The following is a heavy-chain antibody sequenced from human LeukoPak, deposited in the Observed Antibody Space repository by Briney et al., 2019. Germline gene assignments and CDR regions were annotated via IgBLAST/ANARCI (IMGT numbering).Heavy chain of an antibody. CDR1: GFTFSTYW. CDR3: ASAGGDYGEDYFDY. Sequence: GGSLRLSCAASGFTFSTYWMSWVRQAPGKGLEVVANIKQDGSEKYYVDSVKGRFTISRDNAKNSLYLQVNSLRAEDTAVYYCASAGGDYGEDYFDYWGQGTLVTVSS. CDR2: IKQDGSEK. D-gene: IGHD4-17*01. V-gene: IGHV3-7*01. J-gene: IGHJ4*02.